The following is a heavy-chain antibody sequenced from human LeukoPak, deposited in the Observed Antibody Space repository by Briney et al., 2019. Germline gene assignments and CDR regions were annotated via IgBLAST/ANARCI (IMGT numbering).Heavy chain of an antibody. J-gene: IGHJ6*02. Sequence: GGSLRLSCAASGFTFSSYSMNWVRQAPGKGLEWVSSISSSSSYIYYTDSVKGRFTISRDNAKNSLYLQMNSLRAEDTAVYYCASLGRNEMDVWGQGTTVTVSS. V-gene: IGHV3-21*01. CDR3: ASLGRNEMDV. CDR1: GFTFSSYS. CDR2: ISSSSSYI. D-gene: IGHD1-26*01.